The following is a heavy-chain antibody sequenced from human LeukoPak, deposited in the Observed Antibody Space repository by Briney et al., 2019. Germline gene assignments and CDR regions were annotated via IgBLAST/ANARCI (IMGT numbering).Heavy chain of an antibody. CDR1: GYTFTSYG. CDR3: ARSDILTVTLDY. V-gene: IGHV1-18*01. D-gene: IGHD3-9*01. J-gene: IGHJ4*02. CDR2: ISAYNGNT. Sequence: ASVKVSCKASGYTFTSYGISWVRQAPGQGLEWMGWISAYNGNTDYAQKLQGRVTMTTDTSTSTAYMELRSLRSDDTAVYYCARSDILTVTLDYWGQGTLVTVSS.